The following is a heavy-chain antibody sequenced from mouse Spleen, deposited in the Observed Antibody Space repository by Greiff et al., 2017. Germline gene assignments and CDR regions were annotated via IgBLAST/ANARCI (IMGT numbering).Heavy chain of an antibody. CDR3: ARDRYDVGARFDY. CDR1: GYTFTDYE. Sequence: VKLMESGAELVRPGASVTLSCKASGYTFTDYEMHWVKQTPVHGLEWIGAIDPETGGTAYNQKFKGKAILTADKSSSTAYLQLSSLTSEDTAVYYCARDRYDVGARFDYWGQGTTLTVSS. J-gene: IGHJ2*01. CDR2: IDPETGGT. V-gene: IGHV1-15*01. D-gene: IGHD2-14*01.